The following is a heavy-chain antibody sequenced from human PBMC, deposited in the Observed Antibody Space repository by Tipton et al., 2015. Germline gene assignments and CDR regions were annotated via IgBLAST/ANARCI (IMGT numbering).Heavy chain of an antibody. D-gene: IGHD3-22*01. V-gene: IGHV3-15*05. CDR3: ASPGDPYQYDNNGYYYFDY. J-gene: IGHJ4*02. CDR1: GFTFSNAW. Sequence: SLRLSCVVSGFTFSNAWMSWVRRAPGKGLEWVGRIKSKTDGGTTDYAAPVKGRFTISRDNAKNTLYLQMNSLRAEDTALYYCASPGDPYQYDNNGYYYFDYWGQGTLVTVSS. CDR2: IKSKTDGGTT.